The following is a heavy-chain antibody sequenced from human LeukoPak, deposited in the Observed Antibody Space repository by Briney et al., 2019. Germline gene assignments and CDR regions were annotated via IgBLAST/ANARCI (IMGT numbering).Heavy chain of an antibody. CDR3: ARWRSGRSEFDY. Sequence: GGSLRLSCAASGFTFSSYAMHWVRQAPGKGLEWVAVISYDGSNKYYADSVKGRFTISRDNSKNSLYLQMNSLRVEDTAVYYCARWRSGRSEFDYWGQGTLVTVSS. CDR2: ISYDGSNK. CDR1: GFTFSSYA. J-gene: IGHJ4*02. V-gene: IGHV3-30-3*01. D-gene: IGHD6-19*01.